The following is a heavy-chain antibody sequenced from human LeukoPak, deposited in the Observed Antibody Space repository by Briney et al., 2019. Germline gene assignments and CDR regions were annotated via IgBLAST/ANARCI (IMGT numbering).Heavy chain of an antibody. J-gene: IGHJ4*02. CDR1: GFTFTNYA. V-gene: IGHV3-23*01. Sequence: PGGSLRLSCTASGFTFTNYAMNWVRQAPGKGLEWVSVISPSGGYTDHAVSVRGRFAISRDNSKNTLYLQMNSLRAEDTGTYYCAKGSEFSSYPTFDYWGQGILVTVSS. CDR3: AKGSEFSSYPTFDY. D-gene: IGHD6-6*01. CDR2: ISPSGGYT.